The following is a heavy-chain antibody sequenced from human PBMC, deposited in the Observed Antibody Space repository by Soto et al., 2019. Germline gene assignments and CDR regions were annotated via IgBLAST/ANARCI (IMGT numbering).Heavy chain of an antibody. V-gene: IGHV1-18*01. CDR3: AKADSNYAGRFSYYYMDV. J-gene: IGHJ6*03. CDR1: GYTFTSYG. Sequence: QVQLVQSGTEVKKPGASVKVSCKASGYTFTSYGISWVRQAPGQGPEWMGWISGYNGNTHYPQKFQGKVTMTTETSTSTAYMELRSLRSDDTAVYYCAKADSNYAGRFSYYYMDVWGNGTLVTVSS. CDR2: ISGYNGNT. D-gene: IGHD4-4*01.